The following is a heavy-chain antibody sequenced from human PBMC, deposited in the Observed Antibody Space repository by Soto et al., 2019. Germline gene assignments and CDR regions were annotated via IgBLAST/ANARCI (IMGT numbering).Heavy chain of an antibody. CDR2: VSSNGRIT. CDR1: GFTFGTYA. CDR3: VKEEGYYFDY. V-gene: IGHV3-64D*06. Sequence: GGSLRLSCLASGFTFGTYAMHWVRQAPGRGLEYVSAVSSNGRITDYADSVKGRFTISKDSSKNMVFLQMRSLRAEDTAMYYCVKEEGYYFDYWGQGILVTVSS. J-gene: IGHJ4*02.